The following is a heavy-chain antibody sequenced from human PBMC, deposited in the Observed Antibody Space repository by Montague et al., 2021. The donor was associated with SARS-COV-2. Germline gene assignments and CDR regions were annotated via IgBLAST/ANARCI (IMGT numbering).Heavy chain of an antibody. CDR1: GGSISSGGYY. V-gene: IGHV4-31*03. Sequence: TLSLTCTVSGGSISSGGYYWSWIRQHPGKGLEWIGYIYYSGSTYYNPSLKSRVTISVDTSKNQFSLKLSSVTAADTAVYYCARVIAGYCSSTSGYTGWFDPWGQGTLVTVSS. CDR2: IYYSGST. J-gene: IGHJ5*02. CDR3: ARVIAGYCSSTSGYTGWFDP. D-gene: IGHD2-2*02.